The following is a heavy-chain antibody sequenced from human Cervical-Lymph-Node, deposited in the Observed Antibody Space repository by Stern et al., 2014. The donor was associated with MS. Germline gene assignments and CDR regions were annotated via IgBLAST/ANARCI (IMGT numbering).Heavy chain of an antibody. D-gene: IGHD3-10*01. CDR1: GFTLDDYA. CDR3: AKDMGRGVWEYFQH. V-gene: IGHV3-9*01. J-gene: IGHJ1*01. CDR2: ISWNSGNI. Sequence: EVQLVQSGGGLVQPGRSLRLSCAASGFTLDDYAMHWVRQAPGKGLEWVSGISWNSGNIGYADSVKGRFTISRDNAKSSLYLQMNSLRAEDTALYYCAKDMGRGVWEYFQHWGQGTLVTVSS.